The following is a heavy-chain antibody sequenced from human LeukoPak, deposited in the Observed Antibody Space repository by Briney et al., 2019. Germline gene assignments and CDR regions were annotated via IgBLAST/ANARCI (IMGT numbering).Heavy chain of an antibody. Sequence: PGGSLRLSCAASGFTFSSYGMHWVRQAPGKGLEWVAFIRYDGSNKYYADSVKGRFTLSRDNSKNTLYLQMNSLRAEDTAVYYCAKDMYYYDSSGYYLDYWGQGTLVTVSS. CDR3: AKDMYYYDSSGYYLDY. D-gene: IGHD3-22*01. CDR1: GFTFSSYG. V-gene: IGHV3-30*02. CDR2: IRYDGSNK. J-gene: IGHJ4*02.